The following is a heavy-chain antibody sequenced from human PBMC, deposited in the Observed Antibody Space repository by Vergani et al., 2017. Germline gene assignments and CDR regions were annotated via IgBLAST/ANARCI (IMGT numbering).Heavy chain of an antibody. J-gene: IGHJ6*02. CDR2: ISGSGGST. V-gene: IGHV3-23*04. CDR3: ARETSSGWPYYYYYGMDV. CDR1: GFTFSSYA. Sequence: EVQLVESGGGLVQPGGSLRLSCAASGFTFSSYAMSWVRQAPGKGLEWVSAISGSGGSTYYADSVKGRFNISRDNSKNTLYLQMNSLRAEDTAVYYCARETSSGWPYYYYYGMDVWGQGTTVTVSS. D-gene: IGHD6-19*01.